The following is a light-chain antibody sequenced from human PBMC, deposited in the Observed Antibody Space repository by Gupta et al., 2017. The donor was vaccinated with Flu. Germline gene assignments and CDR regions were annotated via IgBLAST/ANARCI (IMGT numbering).Light chain of an antibody. V-gene: IGKV3-11*01. CDR3: QQRSDWPRIT. CDR2: AAS. J-gene: IGKJ5*01. CDR1: LSVSSY. Sequence: ATLSLSPGERATLSCRASLSVSSYLAWYQQKPGQAPRLLLYAASNRATGTTARFSGSGSGTDFTLTISSLEPEDFAVYYCQQRSDWPRITFGQGTRLEIK.